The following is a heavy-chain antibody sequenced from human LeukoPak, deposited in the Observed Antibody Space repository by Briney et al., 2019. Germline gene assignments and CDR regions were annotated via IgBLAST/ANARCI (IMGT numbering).Heavy chain of an antibody. J-gene: IGHJ4*02. D-gene: IGHD6-19*01. CDR1: GFTFSSYA. CDR2: ISGSGVST. V-gene: IGHV3-23*01. Sequence: GGSLRLSCAASGFTFSSYAMTWVRQAPGKGLEWVSAISGSGVSTYYADSVKGRFTISRDNSNNTLYLQMNSLRAEDTALYYCAKDMNSWRDGSGLGDYFDYWGQGTLVTVSS. CDR3: AKDMNSWRDGSGLGDYFDY.